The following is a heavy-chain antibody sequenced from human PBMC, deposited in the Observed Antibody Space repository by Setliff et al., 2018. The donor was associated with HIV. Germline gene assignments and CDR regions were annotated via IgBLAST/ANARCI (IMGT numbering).Heavy chain of an antibody. CDR2: INPNSGGT. D-gene: IGHD3-22*01. J-gene: IGHJ3*02. CDR3: ARDRYYDSSGYYWFDAFDI. Sequence: ASVKVSCKASGYTFTGYYMHWMRQAPGQGLEWMGWINPNSGGTNYAQKFQGRVTMTRDTSISTAYMELSRLRSDDTAVYYCARDRYYDSSGYYWFDAFDIWGQGTMVTVSS. V-gene: IGHV1-2*02. CDR1: GYTFTGYY.